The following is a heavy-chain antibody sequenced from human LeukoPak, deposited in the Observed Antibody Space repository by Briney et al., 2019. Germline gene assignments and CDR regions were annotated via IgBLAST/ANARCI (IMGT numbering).Heavy chain of an antibody. V-gene: IGHV4-34*01. J-gene: IGHJ4*02. CDR1: GESFSAYY. CDR2: INHSGST. D-gene: IGHD6-13*01. Sequence: PSETLSLTCALYGESFSAYYWSWIRQPPEKGLEWIGEINHSGSTNYNPSLKSRVTISVDTSKNQFSLKLSSVTAADTAVYYCARGRGSSWYDYWGQGTLVTVSS. CDR3: ARGRGSSWYDY.